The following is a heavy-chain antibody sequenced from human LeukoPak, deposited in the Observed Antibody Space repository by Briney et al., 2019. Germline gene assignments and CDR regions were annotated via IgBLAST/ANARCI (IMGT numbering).Heavy chain of an antibody. CDR1: GFTFDSYA. CDR3: AKGSRGSYDY. CDR2: IIDSGIST. J-gene: IGHJ4*02. V-gene: IGHV3-23*01. D-gene: IGHD1-26*01. Sequence: GGSLRLSCAASGFTFDSYAMTWVRQAPEKGLEWVSSIIDSGISTYYGDSVKGRFTISRDNSKNTLYLQMNSLRAEDTAVYYCAKGSRGSYDYWGQGTLVTVSS.